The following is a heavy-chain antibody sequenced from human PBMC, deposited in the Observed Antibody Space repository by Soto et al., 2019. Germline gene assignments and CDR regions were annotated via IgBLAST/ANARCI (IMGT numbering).Heavy chain of an antibody. Sequence: LRLSCAASGFTFSSYGMHWVRQAPGKGLEWVAVISYDGSNKYYADSVKGRFTISRDNSKNTLYLQMNSLRAEDTAVYYCAKDLYSNGYNWFDPWGQGTLVTVSS. D-gene: IGHD4-4*01. J-gene: IGHJ5*02. CDR1: GFTFSSYG. CDR3: AKDLYSNGYNWFDP. V-gene: IGHV3-30*18. CDR2: ISYDGSNK.